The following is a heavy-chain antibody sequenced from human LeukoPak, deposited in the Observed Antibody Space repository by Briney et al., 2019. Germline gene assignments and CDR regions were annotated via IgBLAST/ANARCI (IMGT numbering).Heavy chain of an antibody. J-gene: IGHJ6*03. CDR1: GFTFNNYD. CDR2: ISKDGTNK. V-gene: IGHV3-30*18. D-gene: IGHD1-1*01. CDR3: AKTGGDNWNDDFSYYMDV. Sequence: GGSLRLSCVASGFTFNNYDMNWVRQAPGKGLQWVAVISKDGTNKYYADSVKGRFTISRDNSKNTLYLQMNSLRVEDMAVYYCAKTGGDNWNDDFSYYMDVWGKGATVTVSS.